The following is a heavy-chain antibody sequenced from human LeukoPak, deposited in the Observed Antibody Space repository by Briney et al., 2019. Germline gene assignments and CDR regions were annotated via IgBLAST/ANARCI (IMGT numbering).Heavy chain of an antibody. CDR3: ATARGDNGWTTHFDS. CDR1: GFSISNFP. Sequence: PGGSLRLSCAASGFSISNFPMNWVRQAPGKGLEWVASISTRSGYIFYADSVQGRFTISRDDSQNSVYLHMHSLSVGDTAVYYCATARGDNGWTTHFDSWGPGNQVIVSS. D-gene: IGHD4-11*01. V-gene: IGHV3-21*01. J-gene: IGHJ4*02. CDR2: ISTRSGYI.